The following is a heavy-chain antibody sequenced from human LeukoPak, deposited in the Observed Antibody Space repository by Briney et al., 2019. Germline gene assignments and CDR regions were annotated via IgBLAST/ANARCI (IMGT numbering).Heavy chain of an antibody. CDR3: ARRGYCSSTSCYEYWFDP. D-gene: IGHD2-2*01. Sequence: SETLSLTCTVSGGSISSSSYYWGWIRQPPGKGLEWIGIIYYSGSTYYNPSLKSRLTISVDTSKDQFSLKLSSVTATDTAVYYCARRGYCSSTSCYEYWFDPWGQGTLVTVSS. J-gene: IGHJ5*02. CDR2: IYYSGST. V-gene: IGHV4-39*01. CDR1: GGSISSSSYY.